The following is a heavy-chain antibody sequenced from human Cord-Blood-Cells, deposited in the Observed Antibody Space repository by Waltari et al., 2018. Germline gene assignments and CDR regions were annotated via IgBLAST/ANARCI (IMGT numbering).Heavy chain of an antibody. Sequence: EVQLVESGGGLVKPGGSLRLSCAASGFTFSSYSMNWVRQAPGKGLEWFSSISSSSSYIYYADSVKCRFTISRDNAKNSLYLQMNSLRAEDTAVYYCASIKRGPAAFDYWGQGTLVTVSS. D-gene: IGHD3-10*01. CDR1: GFTFSSYS. CDR2: ISSSSSYI. V-gene: IGHV3-21*01. CDR3: ASIKRGPAAFDY. J-gene: IGHJ4*02.